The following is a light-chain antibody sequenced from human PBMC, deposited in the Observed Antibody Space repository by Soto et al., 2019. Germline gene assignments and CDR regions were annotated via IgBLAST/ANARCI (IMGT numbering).Light chain of an antibody. CDR3: QQYDNRPPYT. Sequence: DIQMTQSPSSLSASVGDRVTITCQASQDISNYLNWYQQKPGKAPKLLIYDASNLETGVPSRFSGSGSGTDFTFTISSLQPEDIATYYCQQYDNRPPYTFGQGTKVDTK. J-gene: IGKJ2*01. CDR1: QDISNY. V-gene: IGKV1-33*01. CDR2: DAS.